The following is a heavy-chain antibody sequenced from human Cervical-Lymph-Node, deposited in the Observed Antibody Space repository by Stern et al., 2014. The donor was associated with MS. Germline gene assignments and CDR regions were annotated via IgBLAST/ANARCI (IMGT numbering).Heavy chain of an antibody. CDR1: GYTFTTYW. D-gene: IGHD2-15*01. CDR2: IYPGDPDT. V-gene: IGHV5-51*01. Sequence: EVQLLQSGAEVKKPGESLAISCECSGYTFTTYWIGWVRQVPGKGLEWMGSIYPGDPDTTYTPSIEGQVTIPADKASSTASRQWSSLKASDTAVYYCARGIWSFDLWGQGTLVTVSS. J-gene: IGHJ5*02. CDR3: ARGIWSFDL.